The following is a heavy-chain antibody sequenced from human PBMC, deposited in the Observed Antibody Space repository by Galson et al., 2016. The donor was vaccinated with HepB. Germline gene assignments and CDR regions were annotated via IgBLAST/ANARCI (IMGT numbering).Heavy chain of an antibody. J-gene: IGHJ4*02. CDR3: ASRHSGWYYFDY. CDR1: GFIFSVYN. Sequence: SLRLACAASGFIFSVYNMNWARQAPGKGLEWMAWITSSSDTMYYPDSVKDRFTISRDNAKYSLYLQMNSMRAEDTAVYYCASRHSGWYYFDYWGQGTLVTVSS. CDR2: ITSSSDTM. D-gene: IGHD6-19*01. V-gene: IGHV3-48*04.